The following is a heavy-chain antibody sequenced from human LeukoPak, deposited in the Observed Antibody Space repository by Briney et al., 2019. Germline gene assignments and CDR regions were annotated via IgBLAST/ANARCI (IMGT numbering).Heavy chain of an antibody. CDR1: GFTSQFTFSSRW. CDR3: HPLGYTSN. D-gene: IGHD1-1*01. J-gene: IGHJ4*02. Sequence: PGGSLRLSCAVSGFTSQFTFSSRWMHWVRQAPGKGLVWVSLVKTDGSPNYADSVRGRFTVSRDNAKNTLYLQMNNLRVEDTALYFCHPLGYTSNWGQGALVTASS. CDR2: VKTDGSP. V-gene: IGHV3-74*01.